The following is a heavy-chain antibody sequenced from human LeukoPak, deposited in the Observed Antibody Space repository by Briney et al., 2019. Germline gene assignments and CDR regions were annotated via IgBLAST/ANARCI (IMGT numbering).Heavy chain of an antibody. V-gene: IGHV3-23*01. CDR1: RFTFSSYA. CDR3: AKGREPISMTEVELRTYFDY. Sequence: GGSLRLSCAASRFTFSSYAMSWVRQAPGKGLEWVSGINNNGGSTYYADSVKGRFTISRDNSKSTLYLEMNSLRDEDTAVYYCAKGREPISMTEVELRTYFDYWGQGTLVTVSP. D-gene: IGHD3-22*01. CDR2: INNNGGST. J-gene: IGHJ4*02.